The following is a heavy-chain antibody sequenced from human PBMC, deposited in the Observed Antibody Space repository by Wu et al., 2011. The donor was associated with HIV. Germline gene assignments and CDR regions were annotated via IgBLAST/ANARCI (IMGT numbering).Heavy chain of an antibody. CDR2: ISAYNGNT. CDR1: VTPLKAMV. CDR3: AREELPVRKGFDY. Sequence: QVQLVRVWSVKVKKPGGLSEGRPAWPLVTPLKAMVSAGCDRPLDKGLEWVGWISAYNGNTKYAQKLQGRVTMTTDTSTSTVYMELRNLRSDDTAVYYCAREELPVRKGFDYWGQGTLVTVSP. D-gene: IGHD1-7*01. J-gene: IGHJ4*02. V-gene: IGHV1-18*01.